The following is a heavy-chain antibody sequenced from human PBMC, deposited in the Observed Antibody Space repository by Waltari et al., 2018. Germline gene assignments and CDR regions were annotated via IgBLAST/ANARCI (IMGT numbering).Heavy chain of an antibody. CDR2: LSNDGSNE. J-gene: IGHJ3*02. Sequence: QVQLVESGGGVVQPGRSLRLSCAACGFPFSSYGMYWVRQAPGKGLEWVALLSNDGSNEYYADSVKGRFTISRDNSKNTLYLQMNNLKSDDTAVYFCAKDGSQWELRPSSAFDMWGQGTMVTVSS. V-gene: IGHV3-30*18. D-gene: IGHD1-26*01. CDR3: AKDGSQWELRPSSAFDM. CDR1: GFPFSSYG.